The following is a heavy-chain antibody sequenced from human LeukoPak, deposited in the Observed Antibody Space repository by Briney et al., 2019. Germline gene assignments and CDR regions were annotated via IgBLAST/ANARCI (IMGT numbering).Heavy chain of an antibody. CDR2: IGYDGRNK. CDR1: GFTFSSYG. J-gene: IGHJ4*02. V-gene: IGHV3-30*02. Sequence: PGGSLRLSCAASGFTFSSYGMHWVRQAPGKGLEWVAFIGYDGRNKNYADSVKGRFTISRDNSRNTLYVQMNSLRPEDTAVYYCAKDATLDSLGDYWGQGTLVTFSS. CDR3: AKDATLDSLGDY. D-gene: IGHD5-18*01.